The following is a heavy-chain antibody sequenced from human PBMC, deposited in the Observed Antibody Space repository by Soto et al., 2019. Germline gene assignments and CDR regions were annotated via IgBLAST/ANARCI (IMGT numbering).Heavy chain of an antibody. CDR2: INHSGST. J-gene: IGHJ4*02. D-gene: IGHD3-10*01. CDR1: GGSFSGYY. CDR3: ASAGRITMVRGALDY. V-gene: IGHV4-34*01. Sequence: QVQLQQWGAGLLKPSETLSLTCAVYGGSFSGYYWSWIRQPPGKGLEWIGEINHSGSTNYNPSLKSRVAIXADXSXTQFSLKLSSVTAADTAVYYCASAGRITMVRGALDYWGQGTLVTVSS.